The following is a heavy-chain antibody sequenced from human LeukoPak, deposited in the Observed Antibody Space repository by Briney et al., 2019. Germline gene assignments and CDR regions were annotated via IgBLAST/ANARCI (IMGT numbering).Heavy chain of an antibody. CDR3: ARDLRFLVGPTTAY. D-gene: IGHD1-26*01. V-gene: IGHV3-48*03. CDR2: IGSSDSTI. Sequence: PGGSLRLSCAASGFTFSSYEMNWVRQAPGRGLEWVSYIGSSDSTIYYADSVKGRFTISRDNAKHSLYLQMISLRAEDTAVYYCARDLRFLVGPTTAYWGQGTLVTVSS. CDR1: GFTFSSYE. J-gene: IGHJ4*02.